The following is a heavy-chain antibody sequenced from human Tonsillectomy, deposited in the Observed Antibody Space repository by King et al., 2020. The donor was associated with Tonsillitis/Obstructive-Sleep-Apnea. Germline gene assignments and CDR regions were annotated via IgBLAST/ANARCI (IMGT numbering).Heavy chain of an antibody. D-gene: IGHD3-3*01. CDR1: GYSFTTYW. V-gene: IGHV5-51*01. CDR2: IYPCDSHT. J-gene: IGHJ5*02. CDR3: ARRGFLEWQNWFDP. Sequence: GQLVQSGAEVKKPGESLKISCKGSGYSFTTYWIGWVRQMPGKGLELMGIIYPCDSHTIYSPSFQGQVTISADKSISAAYPQWSSLKAPDTAMYYCARRGFLEWQNWFDPWGQGTLVTVSS.